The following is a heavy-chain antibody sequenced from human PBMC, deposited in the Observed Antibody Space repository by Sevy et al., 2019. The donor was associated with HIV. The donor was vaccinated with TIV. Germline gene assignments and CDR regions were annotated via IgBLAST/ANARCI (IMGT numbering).Heavy chain of an antibody. D-gene: IGHD2-2*01. CDR2: ISYDGSNK. Sequence: GGSLRLSCAASGFTFSSYGMHWVRQAPGKGLEWVAVISYDGSNKYYADSVKGRFTISRDNSKNTLYLQMNSLRAEDTAVYYCAKDGVVVPAAGNYYYYYGMDVWGQGTTVTASS. J-gene: IGHJ6*02. CDR1: GFTFSSYG. V-gene: IGHV3-30*18. CDR3: AKDGVVVPAAGNYYYYYGMDV.